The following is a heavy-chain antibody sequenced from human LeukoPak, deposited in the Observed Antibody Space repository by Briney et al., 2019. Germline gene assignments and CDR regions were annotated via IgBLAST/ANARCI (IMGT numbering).Heavy chain of an antibody. J-gene: IGHJ4*02. D-gene: IGHD6-13*01. Sequence: ASVKVSCKASGYTLTNYAMNCVRQAPGQGLEWVGRINTNTGNPTYAQGFTGRFVFSLDTSVSTAYLQISSLKAEDTAVYYCARDLSGAAGHFDFWGQGTLVTVSS. CDR1: GYTLTNYA. CDR2: INTNTGNP. V-gene: IGHV7-4-1*02. CDR3: ARDLSGAAGHFDF.